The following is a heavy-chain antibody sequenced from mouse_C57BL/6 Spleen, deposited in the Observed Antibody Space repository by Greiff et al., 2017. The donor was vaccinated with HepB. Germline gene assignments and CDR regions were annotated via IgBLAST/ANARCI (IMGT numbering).Heavy chain of an antibody. D-gene: IGHD1-1*01. CDR1: GYTFTSYW. Sequence: VQLQQPGAELVMPGASVKLSCKASGYTFTSYWMHWVKQRPGQGLEWIGEIDPSDSYTNYNQKFKGKSTLTADKSSSTAYMQLSSLTSEDSAVYYCARCGDYYVSCGDYWGQGTTLTVSS. CDR3: ARCGDYYVSCGDY. J-gene: IGHJ2*01. CDR2: IDPSDSYT. V-gene: IGHV1-69*01.